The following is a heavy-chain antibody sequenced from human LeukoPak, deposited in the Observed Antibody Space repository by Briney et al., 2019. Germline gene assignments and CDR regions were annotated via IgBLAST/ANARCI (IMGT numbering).Heavy chain of an antibody. CDR3: ARMAAADYYFDY. J-gene: IGHJ4*02. CDR2: INHSGST. Sequence: PSETLSLTCAVYGGSFSGYYWSWIRQPPGKGLEWIGEINHSGSTNYNPSLKSRVTISVDTSKNQFSLKLSSVTAADTAVYYCARMAAADYYFDYWGQGTLVTVSS. D-gene: IGHD6-13*01. CDR1: GGSFSGYY. V-gene: IGHV4-34*01.